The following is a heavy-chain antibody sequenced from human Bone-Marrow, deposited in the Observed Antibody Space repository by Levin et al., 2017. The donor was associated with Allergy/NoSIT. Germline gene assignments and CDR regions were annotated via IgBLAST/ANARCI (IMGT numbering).Heavy chain of an antibody. V-gene: IGHV3-23*01. J-gene: IGHJ4*02. CDR3: AKGRSAVVSAALNY. D-gene: IGHD2-2*01. CDR1: GFTFSNYT. CDR2: ISGSAGST. Sequence: GESLKISCAASGFTFSNYTMNWVRQAPGKGLEWVSGISGSAGSTYYADSVKGRFTISGDNSKSTLYLQMNSLRAEDTAVYYCAKGRSAVVSAALNYWGQGTLVTVSS.